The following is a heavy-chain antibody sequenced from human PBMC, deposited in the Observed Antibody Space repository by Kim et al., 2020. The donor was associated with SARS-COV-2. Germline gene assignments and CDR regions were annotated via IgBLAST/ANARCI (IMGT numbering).Heavy chain of an antibody. V-gene: IGHV3-49*03. J-gene: IGHJ5*02. CDR2: IRSKAYGGTT. CDR1: GFTFGDYA. D-gene: IGHD6-13*01. Sequence: GGSLRLSCTASGFTFGDYAMSWFRQAPGKGLEWVGFIRSKAYGGTTEYAASVKGRFTISRDDSKSIAYLQMNSLKTEDTAVYYCTKGSGIAAAGTEIRDWFDPWGQGTLVTVSS. CDR3: TKGSGIAAAGTEIRDWFDP.